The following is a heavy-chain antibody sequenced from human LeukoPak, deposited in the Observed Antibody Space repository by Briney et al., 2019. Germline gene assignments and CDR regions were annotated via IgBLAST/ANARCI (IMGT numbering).Heavy chain of an antibody. Sequence: PGRSLRLSCAASGFTFSSYAMHWVRQAPGKGLEWVAVISYGGSNKYYADSVKGRFTISRDNSKNTLYLQMNSLRAEDTAVYYCARDYYYDSSGYYYRNHNHPSPFDYWGQGTLVTVSS. CDR3: ARDYYYDSSGYYYRNHNHPSPFDY. D-gene: IGHD3-22*01. CDR2: ISYGGSNK. V-gene: IGHV3-30-3*01. CDR1: GFTFSSYA. J-gene: IGHJ4*02.